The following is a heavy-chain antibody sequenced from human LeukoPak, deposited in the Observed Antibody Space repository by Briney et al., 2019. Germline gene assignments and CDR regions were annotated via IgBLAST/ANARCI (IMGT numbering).Heavy chain of an antibody. Sequence: GASVKLSCKVSGYTVTELSMHWGRQSPGKGLEWVGGFHPEDGETIYAQKFQGRVTMTEATSTATAYMELSSLRSEDTAVAYCSTGLSFGKYLDVWGKGTTVTNSS. CDR3: STGLSFGKYLDV. D-gene: IGHD3-10*01. CDR2: FHPEDGET. J-gene: IGHJ6*01. V-gene: IGHV1-24*01. CDR1: GYTVTELS.